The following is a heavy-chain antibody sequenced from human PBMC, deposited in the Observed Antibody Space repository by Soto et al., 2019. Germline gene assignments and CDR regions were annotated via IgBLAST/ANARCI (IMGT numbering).Heavy chain of an antibody. D-gene: IGHD3-10*01. Sequence: QVQLQQWGAGLLKPSETLSLTCAVYGGSFSGYYWSWIRQPPGKGLEWIGEINHSGSTNYNPSLKSRVTISVDTSKNQFSLKLSSVTAADTAVYYCARGQGSYYGSGGLLDFWGQGTLVTVSS. V-gene: IGHV4-34*01. CDR1: GGSFSGYY. J-gene: IGHJ4*02. CDR2: INHSGST. CDR3: ARGQGSYYGSGGLLDF.